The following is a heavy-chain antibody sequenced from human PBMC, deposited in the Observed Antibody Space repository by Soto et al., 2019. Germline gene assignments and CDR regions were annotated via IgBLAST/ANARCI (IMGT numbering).Heavy chain of an antibody. CDR3: AKAPGGSTAYNWFDP. J-gene: IGHJ5*02. V-gene: IGHV3-30*18. CDR2: ISYDGSNK. Sequence: GGSLRLSCAASGFTFSSYGMHWVRQAPGKGLEWVAVISYDGSNKYYADSVKGRFTISRDNSKNTLYLQMNSLRAEDTAVYYCAKAPGGSTAYNWFDPWGQGTLVTVSS. CDR1: GFTFSSYG. D-gene: IGHD4-4*01.